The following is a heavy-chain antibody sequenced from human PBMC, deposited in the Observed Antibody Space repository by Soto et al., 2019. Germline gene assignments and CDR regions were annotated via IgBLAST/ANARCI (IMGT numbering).Heavy chain of an antibody. D-gene: IGHD3-9*01. CDR2: LNDRGSI. J-gene: IGHJ2*01. Sequence: QVQLQQWGAGPLRPLETLSLTCGVSGGSFSGHYWAWIRQSPGKGLEWIGELNDRGSINYNPSLKSRVSISVDTSKNHYSLNLRSVTAADTAVYDCARESHDILTGPPWVWYFDLWGRGTLVTVSS. V-gene: IGHV4-34*01. CDR1: GGSFSGHY. CDR3: ARESHDILTGPPWVWYFDL.